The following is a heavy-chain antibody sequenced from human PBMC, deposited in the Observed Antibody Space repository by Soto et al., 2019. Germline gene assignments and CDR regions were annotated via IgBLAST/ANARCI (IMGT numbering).Heavy chain of an antibody. Sequence: ESGGGLVKPGGSLRLSCAASGFTFSSYSMSWVRQAPGKGLEWVSSISTSSSYIYYADSVKGRFTISRDNAKNSLYLQMNSLRAEDTAVYYCARDPGRKDIVVVVAAKPGWFDPWGQGTLVTVSS. J-gene: IGHJ5*02. CDR1: GFTFSSYS. CDR3: ARDPGRKDIVVVVAAKPGWFDP. D-gene: IGHD2-15*01. V-gene: IGHV3-21*01. CDR2: ISTSSSYI.